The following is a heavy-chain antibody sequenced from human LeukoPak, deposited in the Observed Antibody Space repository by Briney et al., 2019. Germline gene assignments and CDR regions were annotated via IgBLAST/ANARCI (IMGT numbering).Heavy chain of an antibody. J-gene: IGHJ4*02. CDR1: GFTFSSHG. D-gene: IGHD3-9*01. CDR3: ARERIILNDWLLWTVDY. CDR2: IWYDGSNK. Sequence: GGSLRLSCAASGFTFSSHGMHWVRQAPGKGLEWVAVIWYDGSNKYYADSVKGRFTISRDNSKNTLYLQMNSLRAEDTAVYYCARERIILNDWLLWTVDYWGQGTLVTVS. V-gene: IGHV3-33*01.